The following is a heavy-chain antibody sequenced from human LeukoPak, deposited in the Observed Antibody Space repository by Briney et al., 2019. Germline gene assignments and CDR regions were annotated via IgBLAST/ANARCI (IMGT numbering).Heavy chain of an antibody. Sequence: PSETLCLTCAVYGGYFSGYYWSWIRQPPGKGLEWIGEINYSRSTNYNPSLKSRVTISVDTSKNQFSLKLSSVTAADTAVYYCARGDYYDSSGYYQYYFDYWGQGTLVTVSS. J-gene: IGHJ4*02. V-gene: IGHV4-34*01. D-gene: IGHD3-22*01. CDR1: GGYFSGYY. CDR3: ARGDYYDSSGYYQYYFDY. CDR2: INYSRST.